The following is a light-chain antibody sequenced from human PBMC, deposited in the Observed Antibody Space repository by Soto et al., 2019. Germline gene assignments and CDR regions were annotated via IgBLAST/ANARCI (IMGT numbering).Light chain of an antibody. CDR3: QQFNGYPLT. CDR2: KAS. J-gene: IGKJ4*01. V-gene: IGKV1-5*03. CDR1: QRISSW. Sequence: DIQMTQSPSALSASVGDRVTITCRASQRISSWLAWYQQKPGKAPKLLIYKASSLEVGVPSRFSGSGSEAVFTLTISSLQPDDSATYYCQQFNGYPLTFGGGTKVDI.